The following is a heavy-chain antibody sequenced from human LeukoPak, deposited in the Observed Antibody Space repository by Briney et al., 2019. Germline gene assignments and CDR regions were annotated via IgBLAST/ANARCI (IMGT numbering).Heavy chain of an antibody. CDR2: ISAYNGNT. Sequence: ASVKVSCKASGYTFTSYGISWVRQAPGQGLEWMGWISAYNGNTNYAQKLQGRVTMTTDTSTSTAYMELRSLRSDDTAVYYCARDPYYDFWSGVFDYWGQGTLVAVSS. CDR3: ARDPYYDFWSGVFDY. CDR1: GYTFTSYG. V-gene: IGHV1-18*01. D-gene: IGHD3-3*01. J-gene: IGHJ4*02.